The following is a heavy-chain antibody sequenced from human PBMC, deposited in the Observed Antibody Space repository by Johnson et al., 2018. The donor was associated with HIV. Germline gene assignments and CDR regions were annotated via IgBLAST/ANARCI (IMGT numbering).Heavy chain of an antibody. CDR3: AKVGGYSYVES. CDR2: ISGSGGST. D-gene: IGHD5-18*01. V-gene: IGHV3-23*04. Sequence: VQLVESGGGLVQRGGSLRLSCAASGFTLSNYWMSWVRQAPGKGLEWVSGISGSGGSTYYADSVKGRFTISRDNSKNTLYLQMNSLRAEDTAVYYCAKVGGYSYVESWGQGTMVTVSS. J-gene: IGHJ3*01. CDR1: GFTLSNYW.